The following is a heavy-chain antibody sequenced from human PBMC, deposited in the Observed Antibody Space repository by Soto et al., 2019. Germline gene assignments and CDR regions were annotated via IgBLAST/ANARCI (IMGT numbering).Heavy chain of an antibody. CDR2: VLQTGSST. J-gene: IGHJ4*02. D-gene: IGHD4-17*01. Sequence: GGSLRLSCAASGFTFSTYTMSWVRQPPGKGLEWVSAVLQTGSSTFYADSVKGRFTISRDNSKNTLYLQMNNLRAEDTAVYYCAKDFTPDGYWDFDYWAQGTRVTVSS. CDR1: GFTFSTYT. CDR3: AKDFTPDGYWDFDY. V-gene: IGHV3-23*01.